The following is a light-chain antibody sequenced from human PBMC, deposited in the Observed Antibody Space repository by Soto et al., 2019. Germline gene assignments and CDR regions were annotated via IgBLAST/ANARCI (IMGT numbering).Light chain of an antibody. CDR3: QQSYSTPLT. CDR1: QSISSY. Sequence: DLQMTQSPSSLSASVGDRVTITCRASQSISSYLNWYQQKPGKAPKLLIYAASSLQXGVPSRFXXXXXXXXXXXXXXXLQPEDFATYYCQQSYSTPLTFGGGTKVEIK. CDR2: AAS. J-gene: IGKJ4*01. V-gene: IGKV1-39*01.